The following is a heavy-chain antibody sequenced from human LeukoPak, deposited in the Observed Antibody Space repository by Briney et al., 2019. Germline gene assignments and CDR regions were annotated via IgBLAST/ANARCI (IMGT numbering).Heavy chain of an antibody. CDR1: GGSLSSYY. Sequence: SETLSLTCTVSGGSLSSYYWSWVRQPPGKGLEWIGYIYYSGSTNYNPSLKSRVTISVDTSRNQFSLKLSSVTAADTAVYYCARAYSSGWYYWFDPWGQGTLVTVSS. J-gene: IGHJ5*02. CDR3: ARAYSSGWYYWFDP. CDR2: IYYSGST. V-gene: IGHV4-59*01. D-gene: IGHD6-19*01.